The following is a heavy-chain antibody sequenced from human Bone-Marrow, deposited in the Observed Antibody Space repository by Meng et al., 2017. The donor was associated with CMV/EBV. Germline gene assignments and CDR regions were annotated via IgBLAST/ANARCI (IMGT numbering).Heavy chain of an antibody. D-gene: IGHD1-26*01. J-gene: IGHJ4*02. CDR1: GRSISYTSC. CDR2: IYHGGTD. CDR3: ARDIGNYFDS. V-gene: IGHV4-4*02. Sequence: PGRSISYTSCWSLLRPPPGKGLEWIGEIYHGGTDSDNPSLERRVSISVDKSKNQFSLRLTSVTAADTAVYYCARDIGNYFDSWGQGALVTVSS.